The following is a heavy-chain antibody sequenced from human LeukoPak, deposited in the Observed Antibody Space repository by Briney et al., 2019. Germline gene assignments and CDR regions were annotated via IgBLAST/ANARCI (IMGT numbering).Heavy chain of an antibody. CDR3: TRDQIYCSGGYCYFDY. CDR2: ISSSISTV. CDR1: GFTFSTYS. Sequence: PGGSLRLSCAASGFTFSTYSMNWVRQAPGKGLEWVSYISSSISTVYYAGSVRGRFTISRDNAKNTLYLQMNSLRAEDTAVYYCTRDQIYCSGGYCYFDYWGQGTLVTVSS. V-gene: IGHV3-48*04. J-gene: IGHJ4*02. D-gene: IGHD2-15*01.